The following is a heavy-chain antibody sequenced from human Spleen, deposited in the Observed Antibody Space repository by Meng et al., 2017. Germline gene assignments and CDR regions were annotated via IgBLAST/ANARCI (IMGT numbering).Heavy chain of an antibody. CDR2: IFYSGST. V-gene: IGHV4-39*07. D-gene: IGHD3-22*01. Sequence: SQSLSPTCPVSAASISSSYYYWGWLRQPPVKGLEWSGSIFYSGSTYYNPSLKTRVTISGDTSKNQFSLRLSSVTAADTAVYYGARGGYYDSSGPGNAFDIWGQGTMVTVSS. CDR1: AASISSSYYY. J-gene: IGHJ3*02. CDR3: ARGGYYDSSGPGNAFDI.